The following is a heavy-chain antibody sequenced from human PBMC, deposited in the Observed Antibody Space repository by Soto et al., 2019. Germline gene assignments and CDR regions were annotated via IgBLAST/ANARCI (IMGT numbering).Heavy chain of an antibody. D-gene: IGHD4-17*01. Sequence: QVRLVESGGGLVKPGGSLRLSCAASGFSFSDYYMSWIRQAPGKGPEWVSYISSRGSVIWYADSVKGRFTISRDITKKTRYLQMSSLRAEDTAVYYCARDPLHAVTSWGFWFDPWGQGTQVTVSP. CDR3: ARDPLHAVTSWGFWFDP. CDR1: GFSFSDYY. V-gene: IGHV3-11*01. CDR2: ISSRGSVI. J-gene: IGHJ5*02.